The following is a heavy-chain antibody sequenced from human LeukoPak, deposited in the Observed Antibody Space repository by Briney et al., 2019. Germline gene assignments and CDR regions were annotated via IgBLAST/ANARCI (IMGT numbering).Heavy chain of an antibody. CDR3: ARDRGYCSGGSCYSGGWFDP. CDR2: VSVYKRNT. D-gene: IGHD2-15*01. V-gene: IGHV1-18*01. J-gene: IGHJ5*02. CDR1: GYTFTSYG. Sequence: ASVKVSCKTSGYTFTSYGINWVRQAPGQGLEWMGWVSVYKRNTKYAQRFQGRVTMTTDTSTSTAYMELRSLSSDDTAVYYCARDRGYCSGGSCYSGGWFDPWGQGTLVTVSS.